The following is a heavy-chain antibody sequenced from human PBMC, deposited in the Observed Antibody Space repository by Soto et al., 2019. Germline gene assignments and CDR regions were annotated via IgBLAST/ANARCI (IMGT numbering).Heavy chain of an antibody. V-gene: IGHV3-23*01. CDR2: MTGSGGDI. D-gene: IGHD2-21*02. Sequence: EVQLLESGGGLVQPGGSLRLSCAASGFSVSRYAMMWVRQPPGKGQEWVAGMTGSGGDIRYADPVKGRFTISKDNSKNTLYLQMNSLRAEYTAIYYCAKDAVYGDGLWLAGNWGQGTLVTVSS. J-gene: IGHJ4*02. CDR1: GFSVSRYA. CDR3: AKDAVYGDGLWLAGN.